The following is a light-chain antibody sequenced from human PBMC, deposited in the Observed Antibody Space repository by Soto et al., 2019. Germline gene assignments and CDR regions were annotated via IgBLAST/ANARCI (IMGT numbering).Light chain of an antibody. Sequence: EIVLTQSPDTLSLSPGERATLSCRASQSVGSNYLAWYQQKPGQAPRLLMYDASGRASGIPDRFSGSGSGTDFTLTISRLEPEDFAVYYCQQYGSSPWTFGQGTKVDIK. CDR2: DAS. V-gene: IGKV3-20*01. CDR3: QQYGSSPWT. J-gene: IGKJ1*01. CDR1: QSVGSNY.